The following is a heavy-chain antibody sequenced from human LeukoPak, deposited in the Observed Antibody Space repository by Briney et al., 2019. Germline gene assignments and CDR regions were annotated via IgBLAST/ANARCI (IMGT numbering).Heavy chain of an antibody. D-gene: IGHD3-22*01. CDR2: IIPIFGTA. Sequence: SVKVSCKASGGTFSSYAISWVRQAPGQGLEWMGGIIPIFGTANYAQKFQGRVTITTDESTRPAYMELSSLRSEDTAVYYCGASPYYYDSSGYQNWFDPWGQGTLATVSS. J-gene: IGHJ5*02. CDR3: GASPYYYDSSGYQNWFDP. V-gene: IGHV1-69*05. CDR1: GGTFSSYA.